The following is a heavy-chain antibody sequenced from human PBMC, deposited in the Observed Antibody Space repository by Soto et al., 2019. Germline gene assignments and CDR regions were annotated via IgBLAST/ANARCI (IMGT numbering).Heavy chain of an antibody. CDR3: ATYSSSFFHMVV. V-gene: IGHV3-15*01. CDR1: GFTFSNAW. Sequence: GGSLRLSCAGSGFTFSNAWMSWVRQGPGKGLEWVGRTKSKTDGGTTEYAEPVKGRFTISRDDSKSTLYLQMNSLKIEDTGVYYCATYSSSFFHMVVWGQGTTVTVS. J-gene: IGHJ6*02. CDR2: TKSKTDGGTT. D-gene: IGHD6-6*01.